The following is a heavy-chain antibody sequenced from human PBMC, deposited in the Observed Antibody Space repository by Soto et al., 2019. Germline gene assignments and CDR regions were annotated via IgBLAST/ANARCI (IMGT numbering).Heavy chain of an antibody. CDR2: IRSDGDT. D-gene: IGHD2-2*01. J-gene: IGHJ6*02. CDR1: GFTFSSYD. Sequence: GGSLRLSCAASGFTFSSYDMHWFRQGIGKGLEWVSAIRSDGDTYYVDPVKGRFTISRENAKNSLYLQMDSLRAGDTAVYYCTRKTRGLYSGMDVWGQGTTVTVSS. V-gene: IGHV3-13*01. CDR3: TRKTRGLYSGMDV.